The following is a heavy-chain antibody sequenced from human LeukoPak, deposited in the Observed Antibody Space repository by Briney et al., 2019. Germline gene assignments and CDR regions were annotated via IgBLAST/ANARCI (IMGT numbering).Heavy chain of an antibody. CDR3: ARGSSSWVYFDY. CDR2: IYHSGST. V-gene: IGHV4-38-2*02. D-gene: IGHD6-13*01. CDR1: GYSISSGYY. J-gene: IGHJ4*02. Sequence: SETLSLTCTVSGYSISSGYYWGWIRQPPGKGLEWIGYIYHSGSTYYNPSLKSRVTISVDRSKNQFSLKLSSVTAADTAVYYCARGSSSWVYFDYWGQGTLVTVSS.